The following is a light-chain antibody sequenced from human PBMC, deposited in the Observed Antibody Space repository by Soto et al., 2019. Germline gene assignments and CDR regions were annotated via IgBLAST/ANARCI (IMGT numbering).Light chain of an antibody. CDR1: HSVSSSF. V-gene: IGKV3-20*01. CDR3: QQFGSSPPEGT. CDR2: GAS. J-gene: IGKJ3*01. Sequence: EIVLTQSPGTLSLSPGERATLSCRASHSVSSSFLAWYQQKPGQAPRLLIYGASSRATGIPDRFSGSGSGTDFTLTISRLEPEDFAVYYCQQFGSSPPEGTFGPGTKVDNK.